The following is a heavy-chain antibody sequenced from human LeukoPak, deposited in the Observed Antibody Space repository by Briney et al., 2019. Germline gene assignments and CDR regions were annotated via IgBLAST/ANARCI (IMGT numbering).Heavy chain of an antibody. CDR1: GFTFSSYA. J-gene: IGHJ4*02. CDR3: ASVSTIYGEDY. D-gene: IGHD4/OR15-4a*01. Sequence: GGSLRLSCAASGFTFSSYAMSWVRQAPGKGLEWVSYISSSGSTIYYADSVKGRFTISRDNAKNSLYLQMNSLRAEDTAVYYCASVSTIYGEDYWGQGTLVTVSS. CDR2: ISSSGSTI. V-gene: IGHV3-48*03.